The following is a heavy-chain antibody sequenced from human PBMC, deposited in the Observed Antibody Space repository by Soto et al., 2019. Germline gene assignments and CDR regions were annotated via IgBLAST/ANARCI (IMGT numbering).Heavy chain of an antibody. V-gene: IGHV4-4*02. J-gene: IGHJ6*02. CDR2: IYHSGST. Sequence: QVQLQESGPGLVKPSGTLSLTCAVSGGSISSSNWWSWVRQPPGKGLEWIGEIYHSGSTNYNPSLKSRVTISVDKSKNQFSLKLSSVTAADTAVYYCARDAVGDYIPTFPYYYYGMDVWGQGTTVTVSS. CDR3: ARDAVGDYIPTFPYYYYGMDV. CDR1: GGSISSSNW. D-gene: IGHD4-17*01.